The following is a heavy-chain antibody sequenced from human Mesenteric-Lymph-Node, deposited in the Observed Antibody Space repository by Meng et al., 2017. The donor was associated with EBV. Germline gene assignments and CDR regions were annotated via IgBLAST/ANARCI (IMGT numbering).Heavy chain of an antibody. CDR1: GYAFANYG. J-gene: IGHJ4*02. V-gene: IGHV1-18*01. Sequence: QVQLGQSGAEAKKPGASVKVSCKASGYAFANYGITWVRQAPGQGLEWMGWINAHNDFTNYAQKLQGRVTMTRDTSTSTAYMELRSLRSGDTAVYYCASMDSSGYTPGYWGQGSLVTVSS. D-gene: IGHD3-22*01. CDR2: INAHNDFT. CDR3: ASMDSSGYTPGY.